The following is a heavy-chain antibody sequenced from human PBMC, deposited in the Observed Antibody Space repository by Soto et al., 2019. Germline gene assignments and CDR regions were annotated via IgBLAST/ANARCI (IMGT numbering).Heavy chain of an antibody. J-gene: IGHJ4*02. Sequence: SETLSLTCAVYGGSFSGYYWSWIRQSPGKGLEWIGEINHSGSTNYNPSLKSRVTKSVDTSKNQFSLKLSSVTAADTAVYYCARGPPSYYYDSSGYQDDYWGQGTLVTVSS. D-gene: IGHD3-22*01. CDR3: ARGPPSYYYDSSGYQDDY. V-gene: IGHV4-34*01. CDR2: INHSGST. CDR1: GGSFSGYY.